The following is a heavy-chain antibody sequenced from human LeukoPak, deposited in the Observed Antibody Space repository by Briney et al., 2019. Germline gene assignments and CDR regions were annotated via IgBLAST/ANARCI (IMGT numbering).Heavy chain of an antibody. D-gene: IGHD3-10*01. J-gene: IGHJ3*02. CDR1: GYSISSGYF. CDR2: IYHSGTT. Sequence: SETLSLTCTVSGYSISSGYFWGWIRQPPGKGLEWIGSIYHSGTTYFNPSLKSRVTISLDTSRNQFSLKLSSVTAADTAVYYCVTTYYYGSGRLGGIDIWGQGTMVTVSS. CDR3: VTTYYYGSGRLGGIDI. V-gene: IGHV4-38-2*02.